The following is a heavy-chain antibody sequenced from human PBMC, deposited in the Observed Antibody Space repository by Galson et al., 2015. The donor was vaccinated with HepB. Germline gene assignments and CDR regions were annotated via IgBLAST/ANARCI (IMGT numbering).Heavy chain of an antibody. Sequence: SLRLSCAASGVTISTYGMHWVRQAPGKGLVWVSRINGDGSNTSYADSVKGRFTISRDNAKNTVYLQMNSLGPEDTAVYYCARGNVGYGTIDYWGQGILVTVSS. CDR1: GVTISTYG. CDR2: INGDGSNT. J-gene: IGHJ4*02. D-gene: IGHD5-12*01. CDR3: ARGNVGYGTIDY. V-gene: IGHV3-74*01.